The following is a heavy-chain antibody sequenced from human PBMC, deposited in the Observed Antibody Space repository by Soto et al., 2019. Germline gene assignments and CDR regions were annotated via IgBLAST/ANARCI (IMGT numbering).Heavy chain of an antibody. CDR1: GFTFTSHG. CDR3: ARDPLLRPGFNTGANYFDY. V-gene: IGHV3-30*03. CDR2: LSSDGDNK. J-gene: IGHJ4*02. D-gene: IGHD3-10*01. Sequence: QVQLVESGGGVVQPGRSLRLSCAASGFTFTSHGMHWVRQAPGKGLEWVAVLSSDGDNKHYADSVKGRFTISRANSKNTLFLEMNGLRPEDTAVYYCARDPLLRPGFNTGANYFDYWGRGTLVTVSS.